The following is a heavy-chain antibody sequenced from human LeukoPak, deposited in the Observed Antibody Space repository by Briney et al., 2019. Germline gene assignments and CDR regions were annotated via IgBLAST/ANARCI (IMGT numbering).Heavy chain of an antibody. D-gene: IGHD6-19*01. Sequence: GGSLRLSCATSGFTFSTSWMHWVRQAPGKGLEWVSVIYSGGDTYYADSVKGRFTISRDNSKNTLYLQMNSLRAEDTAVYYCARDGGWPGYFQHWGQGTLVTVSS. CDR3: ARDGGWPGYFQH. CDR2: IYSGGDT. J-gene: IGHJ1*01. CDR1: GFTFSTSW. V-gene: IGHV3-53*01.